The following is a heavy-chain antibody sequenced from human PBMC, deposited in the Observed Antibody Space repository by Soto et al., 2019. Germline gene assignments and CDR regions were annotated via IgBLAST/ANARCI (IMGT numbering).Heavy chain of an antibody. J-gene: IGHJ6*02. V-gene: IGHV1-69*01. Sequence: QVQLVQSGAEVRKPGSSVRVSCKASGGRFNTYAFNWVRQAPGQGLEWLGGIITFFGAAMYAQKFQGRVTITADELTSTAYRELSGLRSEDTAVYYCARGGKERFRGSGMDVWGQGTTITVSS. CDR3: ARGGKERFRGSGMDV. D-gene: IGHD1-1*01. CDR1: GGRFNTYA. CDR2: IITFFGAA.